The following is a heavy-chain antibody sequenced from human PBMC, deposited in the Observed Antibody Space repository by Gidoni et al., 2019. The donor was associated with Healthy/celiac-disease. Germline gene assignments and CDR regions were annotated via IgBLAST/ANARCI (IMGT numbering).Heavy chain of an antibody. CDR3: ARDPGAAAGTHFDY. CDR1: GFTFSSYA. D-gene: IGHD6-13*01. J-gene: IGHJ4*02. CDR2: ISYDGSNK. V-gene: IGHV3-30-3*01. Sequence: QVQLVESGGGVVQPGRSLRLSCAASGFTFSSYAMHWARQAPGKGLEWVAVISYDGSNKYYADSVKGRFTISRDNSKNTLYLQMNSLRAEDTAVYYCARDPGAAAGTHFDYWGQGTLVTVSS.